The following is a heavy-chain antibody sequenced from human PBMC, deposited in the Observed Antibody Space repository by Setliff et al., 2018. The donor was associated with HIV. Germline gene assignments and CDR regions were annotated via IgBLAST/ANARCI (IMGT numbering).Heavy chain of an antibody. CDR3: ARDYLHVFDI. CDR1: GYTFTDYY. V-gene: IGHV1-2*02. Sequence: KVSCKASGYTFTDYYIHWVRQAPGQGLEWMGWINSASGGTNYAQNFQGRVTVTRDTSINTAYVELNSLKSDDTAVYYCARDYLHVFDIWGQGTMVTVSS. CDR2: INSASGGT. J-gene: IGHJ3*02.